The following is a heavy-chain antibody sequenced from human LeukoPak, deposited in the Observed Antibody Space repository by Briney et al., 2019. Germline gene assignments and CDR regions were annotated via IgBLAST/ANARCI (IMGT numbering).Heavy chain of an antibody. CDR3: ARDEGSGYYNFDY. D-gene: IGHD3-3*01. CDR1: GGSISSYY. CDR2: IYYSGST. J-gene: IGHJ4*02. V-gene: IGHV4-59*01. Sequence: SETPSLTCTVSGGSISSYYWSWIRQPPGKGLEWIGYIYYSGSTNYNPSLKSRVTISVDTSKNQFSLKLSSVTAADTAVYYCARDEGSGYYNFDYWGQGTLVTVSS.